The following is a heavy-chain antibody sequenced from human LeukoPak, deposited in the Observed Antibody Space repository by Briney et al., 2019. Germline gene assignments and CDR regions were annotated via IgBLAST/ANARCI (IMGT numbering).Heavy chain of an antibody. Sequence: AGGSLRLSCAASGFTSNTYWMSWVRQAPGKGLEWVANIKQDGSEKYYVDSVKGRFTISRDNAKNSLYLQMNSLRAEDTAVYYCARDVGAFDIWGQGTMVTVSS. J-gene: IGHJ3*02. CDR2: IKQDGSEK. CDR3: ARDVGAFDI. V-gene: IGHV3-7*01. CDR1: GFTSNTYW.